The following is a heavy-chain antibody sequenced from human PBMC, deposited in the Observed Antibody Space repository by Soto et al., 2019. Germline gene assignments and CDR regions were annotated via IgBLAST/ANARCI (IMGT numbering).Heavy chain of an antibody. Sequence: SETLSLTCTVSGGSISSGGYYWSWIRQPPGKGLEWIGEINHSGSTNYNPSLKSRVTISVDTSKNQFSLKLSSVTAADTAVYYCAREAPRFTMVRGNWFDPWGQGTLVTVSS. CDR3: AREAPRFTMVRGNWFDP. V-gene: IGHV4-39*07. CDR2: INHSGST. J-gene: IGHJ5*02. CDR1: GGSISSGGYY. D-gene: IGHD3-10*01.